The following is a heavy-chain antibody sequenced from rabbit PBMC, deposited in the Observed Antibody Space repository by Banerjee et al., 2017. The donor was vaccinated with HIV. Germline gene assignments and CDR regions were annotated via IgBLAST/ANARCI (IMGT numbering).Heavy chain of an antibody. D-gene: IGHD2-1*01. J-gene: IGHJ3*01. Sequence: QSLEESGGDLVKPGASLTLTCTASGFSFSNSYYMHWVRQAPGKGLEWIACIDTGSGSTWYASWAKGRFTISKTSSTVDLKMTSLTAADTATHFCARSDYGDGSRLGLWGPGTLVTDS. CDR3: ARSDYGDGSRLGL. CDR2: IDTGSGST. V-gene: IGHV1S40*01. CDR1: GFSFSNSYY.